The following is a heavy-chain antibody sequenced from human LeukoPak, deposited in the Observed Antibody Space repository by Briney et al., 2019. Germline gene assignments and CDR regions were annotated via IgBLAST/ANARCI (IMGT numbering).Heavy chain of an antibody. CDR2: IYSGGST. V-gene: IGHV3-53*01. J-gene: IGHJ4*02. CDR1: GFTVSSNY. D-gene: IGHD2-2*01. CDR3: ARGTPGSYQLELTLGTYYFDY. Sequence: PGGSLRLSCAASGFTVSSNYMSWVRQAPGKGLEWVSVIYSGGSTYYADSVKGRFTISRDNAKNSLYLQMNSLRAEDTAVYYCARGTPGSYQLELTLGTYYFDYWGQGTLVTVSS.